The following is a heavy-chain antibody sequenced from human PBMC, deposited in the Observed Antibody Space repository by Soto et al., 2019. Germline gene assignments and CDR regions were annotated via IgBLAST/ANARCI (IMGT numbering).Heavy chain of an antibody. CDR3: ARAAGRSKLLPYYFDP. J-gene: IGHJ5*02. CDR1: GYGFTTSA. Sequence: QVHLVQSGAEVQKPGASVRISCQASGYGFTTSAIHWVRQAPGQSLEWMGWINPATGDTKYSQKVRGRVTFASDTSATTLYMDLRSLASHDTDVYYCARAAGRSKLLPYYFDPWGQGTLVTVSS. D-gene: IGHD3-10*01. CDR2: INPATGDT. V-gene: IGHV1-3*01.